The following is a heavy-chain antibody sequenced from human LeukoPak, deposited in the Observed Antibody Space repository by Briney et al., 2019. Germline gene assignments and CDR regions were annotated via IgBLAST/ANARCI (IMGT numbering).Heavy chain of an antibody. D-gene: IGHD3-10*01. CDR2: ISSSGST. Sequence: SETLSLTCSVSGDSITYFYWSWIRQAAGKGLEWIGRISSSGSTYYSPSLKSRVTISLDTSRNQFSLKLNSVTAADTAVYYCAKSNGYGLVDIWGQGTMVTVSS. V-gene: IGHV4-4*07. CDR1: GDSITYFY. J-gene: IGHJ3*02. CDR3: AKSNGYGLVDI.